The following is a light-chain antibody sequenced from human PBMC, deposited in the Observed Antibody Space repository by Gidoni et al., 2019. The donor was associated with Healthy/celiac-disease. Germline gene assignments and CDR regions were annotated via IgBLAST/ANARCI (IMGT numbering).Light chain of an antibody. V-gene: IGLV1-44*01. CDR3: AAWDDSLNGYV. Sequence: LTQPPSASGIPGQRVTISCSGSSSNIGSNTVNWYQQLPGTAPKLLIYSNNQRPSGVPDRFSGSKSGTSASLAISGLQSEDEADYYCAAWDDSLNGYVFGTGTKVTVL. CDR1: SSNIGSNT. J-gene: IGLJ1*01. CDR2: SNN.